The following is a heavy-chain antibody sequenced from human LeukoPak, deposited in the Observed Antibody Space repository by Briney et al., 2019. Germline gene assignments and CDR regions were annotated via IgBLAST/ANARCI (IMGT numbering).Heavy chain of an antibody. V-gene: IGHV3-64*01. J-gene: IGHJ3*02. CDR3: VRDTFSPDAFDI. Sequence: GGSLRLSCVASGFIFSRYGMHWVRQAPGKGLEYVSAISNSGGSTYYANSVKGRFTISRDNSKNTLYLQMGSLRGEDMAVYYCVRDTFSPDAFDIWGQGTMVTVSS. CDR1: GFIFSRYG. D-gene: IGHD3-16*01. CDR2: ISNSGGST.